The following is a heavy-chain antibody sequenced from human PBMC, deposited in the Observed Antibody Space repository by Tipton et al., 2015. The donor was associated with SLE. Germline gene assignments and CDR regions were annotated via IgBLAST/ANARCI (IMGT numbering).Heavy chain of an antibody. J-gene: IGHJ4*02. CDR2: IYYSGST. Sequence: TLSLTCAVYGGSFSGYYWSWIRQPPGKGLEWIGYIYYSGSTNYNPSLKSRVTISVDTSKNQFSLKLSSVTAADTAVYYCARDYYGDYYFDYWGQGTLVTVSS. CDR1: GGSFSGYY. CDR3: ARDYYGDYYFDY. V-gene: IGHV4-59*01. D-gene: IGHD4-17*01.